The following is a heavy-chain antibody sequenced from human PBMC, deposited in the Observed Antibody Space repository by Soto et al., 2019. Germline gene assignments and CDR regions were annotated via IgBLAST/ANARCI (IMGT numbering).Heavy chain of an antibody. CDR3: TTDSLKSKPYYYDSSGYPDY. V-gene: IGHV3-15*07. CDR1: GFTFSNAW. J-gene: IGHJ4*02. Sequence: PGGSLRLSCAASGFTFSNAWMNWVRQAPGKGLEWVGRIKSKTDGGTTDYAAPVKGRFTISRDDSKNTLCLQMNSLKTEDTAVYYCTTDSLKSKPYYYDSSGYPDYWGQGTLVTVSS. D-gene: IGHD3-22*01. CDR2: IKSKTDGGTT.